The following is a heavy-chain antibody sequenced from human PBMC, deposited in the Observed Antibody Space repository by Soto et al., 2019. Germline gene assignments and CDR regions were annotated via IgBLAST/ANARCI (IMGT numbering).Heavy chain of an antibody. CDR3: ARDLMVRGVIITDYYYYYYGMDV. D-gene: IGHD3-10*01. Sequence: LSLTCTVSGGSISSGDYYWSWIRQPPGKGLEWIGYIYYSWSTYYNPSLKSRVTISVDTSKNQFSLKLSSVTAADTAVYYCARDLMVRGVIITDYYYYYYGMDVWGQGTTVTVSS. CDR2: IYYSWST. CDR1: GGSISSGDYY. V-gene: IGHV4-30-4*01. J-gene: IGHJ6*02.